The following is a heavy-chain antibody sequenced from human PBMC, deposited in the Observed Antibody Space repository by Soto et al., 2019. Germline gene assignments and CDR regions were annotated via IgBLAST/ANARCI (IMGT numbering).Heavy chain of an antibody. CDR2: ISGSGGST. D-gene: IGHD2-15*01. Sequence: GGSLRLSCAASGFTFSSYAMSWVRQAPGKGLEWVSAISGSGGSTYYADSVKGRFTISRDNSKNTLYLQMNSLRAEDTAVYYYAKDRVPIVVVVAATLGYWGQGTLVTVSS. CDR3: AKDRVPIVVVVAATLGY. J-gene: IGHJ4*02. CDR1: GFTFSSYA. V-gene: IGHV3-23*01.